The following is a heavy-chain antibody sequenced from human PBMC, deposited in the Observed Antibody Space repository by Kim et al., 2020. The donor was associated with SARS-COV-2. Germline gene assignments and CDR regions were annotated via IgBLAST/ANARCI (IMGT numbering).Heavy chain of an antibody. V-gene: IGHV3-48*03. Sequence: GGSLRLSCAASGFTFSSYEMNWVRQAPGKGLEWVSYISSSGSTIYYADSVKGRFTISRDNAKNSLYLQMNSLRAEDTAVYYCARDYTVEDSSSWYRTLSTTRCGMDVWGQGTTVTVSS. J-gene: IGHJ6*02. D-gene: IGHD6-13*01. CDR2: ISSSGSTI. CDR3: ARDYTVEDSSSWYRTLSTTRCGMDV. CDR1: GFTFSSYE.